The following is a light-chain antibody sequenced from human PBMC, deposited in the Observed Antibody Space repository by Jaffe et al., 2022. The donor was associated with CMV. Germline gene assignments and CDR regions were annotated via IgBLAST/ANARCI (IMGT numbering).Light chain of an antibody. CDR2: DAS. J-gene: IGKJ4*02. V-gene: IGKV3-11*01. CDR3: QQSTNWVT. Sequence: VLTQSPATLSLSPGERATLSCRASQSVSSSLAWYQQKRGQAPRLLIYDASRRATGIPARFSGSGSGTDFTLTISSLEPEDFAVYYCQQSTNWVTFGGGTKVEIK. CDR1: QSVSSS.